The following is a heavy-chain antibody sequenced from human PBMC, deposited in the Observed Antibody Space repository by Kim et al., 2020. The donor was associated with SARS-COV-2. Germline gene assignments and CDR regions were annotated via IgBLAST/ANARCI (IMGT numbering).Heavy chain of an antibody. CDR3: ASHKRSFHDFWVDAFDI. D-gene: IGHD3-3*01. J-gene: IGHJ3*02. Sequence: GGSLRLSCAASGFTFDDYGMSWVRQAPGKGLEWVSGINWNGGSTGYADSVKGRFTISRDNAKNSLYLQMNSLRAEDTALYHCASHKRSFHDFWVDAFDIWGPGTMVTVSS. V-gene: IGHV3-20*01. CDR2: INWNGGST. CDR1: GFTFDDYG.